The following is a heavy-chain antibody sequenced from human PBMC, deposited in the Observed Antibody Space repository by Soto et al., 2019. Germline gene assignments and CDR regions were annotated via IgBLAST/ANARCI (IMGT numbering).Heavy chain of an antibody. V-gene: IGHV1-46*01. D-gene: IGHD3-10*01. CDR1: GYTFTSYY. Sequence: ASVKVSCKASGYTFTSYYMHWVRQAPGQGLEWMGIINPSGGSTSYAQKFQGRVTMTRDTSTSTVYMELSSLRSEDTAAYYCARVPSVGFGELALDYWGQGTLVTVSS. J-gene: IGHJ4*02. CDR2: INPSGGST. CDR3: ARVPSVGFGELALDY.